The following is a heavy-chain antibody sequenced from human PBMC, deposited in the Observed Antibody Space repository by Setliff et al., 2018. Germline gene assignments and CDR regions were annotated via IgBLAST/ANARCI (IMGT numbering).Heavy chain of an antibody. CDR1: GGSFSNYY. Sequence: SETLSLTCTVYGGSFSNYYWSWIRQPPGKGLEWIGEINHSGSTNYNSSLTSRVTISVDTSKNQFSLKLSSVTAADTAVYYCRFWSGYYENDYWGQGTLVTVSS. CDR2: INHSGST. V-gene: IGHV4-34*01. D-gene: IGHD3-3*01. J-gene: IGHJ4*02. CDR3: RFWSGYYENDY.